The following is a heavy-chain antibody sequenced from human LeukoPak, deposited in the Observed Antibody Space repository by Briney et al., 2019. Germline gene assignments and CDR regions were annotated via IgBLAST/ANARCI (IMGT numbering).Heavy chain of an antibody. J-gene: IGHJ4*02. CDR1: GFTFSSYD. Sequence: PGGSLRLSCAVSGFTFSSYDMNWIRQAPGKGLEWVSYIASSGSTIYYADSVKGRFTISRDNAKNSLYLQMNSLRVEDTAVYYCARQRRWGFDYWGQGTLVTVSS. D-gene: IGHD5-24*01. CDR2: IASSGSTI. V-gene: IGHV3-48*04. CDR3: ARQRRWGFDY.